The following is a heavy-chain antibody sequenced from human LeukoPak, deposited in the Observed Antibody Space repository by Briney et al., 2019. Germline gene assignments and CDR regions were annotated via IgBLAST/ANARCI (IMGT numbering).Heavy chain of an antibody. V-gene: IGHV1-18*01. Sequence: ASVKVSCKASGYTFTSYGISWVRQAPGQGLEWMGWISAYNGNTNYAQKLQGRVTMTTDTSTSTAYMELRSLRSDDTAVDYCARSETDFWSGYYQYNWFDPWGQGTLVTVSS. J-gene: IGHJ5*02. D-gene: IGHD3-3*01. CDR2: ISAYNGNT. CDR1: GYTFTSYG. CDR3: ARSETDFWSGYYQYNWFDP.